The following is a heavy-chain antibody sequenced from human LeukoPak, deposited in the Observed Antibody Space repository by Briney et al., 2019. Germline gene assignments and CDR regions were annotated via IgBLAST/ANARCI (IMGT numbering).Heavy chain of an antibody. Sequence: ASVKVSCKTSGNTFTNYYVHWVRQAPGQGLEWMGYIVPDTGGVDYDQRFQGRVTMTRDKSISTVYMELSSLKSDDTAVYYCARDSRYSSGWYGLDPWGQGTLVTVSS. D-gene: IGHD6-19*01. V-gene: IGHV1-2*02. CDR3: ARDSRYSSGWYGLDP. CDR1: GNTFTNYY. J-gene: IGHJ5*02. CDR2: IVPDTGGV.